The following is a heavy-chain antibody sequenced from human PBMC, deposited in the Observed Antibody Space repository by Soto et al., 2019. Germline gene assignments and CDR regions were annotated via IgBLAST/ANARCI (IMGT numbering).Heavy chain of an antibody. Sequence: PGGSLRLSCAASGFTFSSYAMHWVRQAPGKGLEWVAVISYDGSNKYYADSVKGRFTISRDNSKNTLYLQMNSLRAEDTAVYYCARDYDLWSGYYVNYYYYYGMDVWGQGTTVTVSS. CDR3: ARDYDLWSGYYVNYYYYYGMDV. V-gene: IGHV3-30-3*01. J-gene: IGHJ6*02. D-gene: IGHD3-3*01. CDR2: ISYDGSNK. CDR1: GFTFSSYA.